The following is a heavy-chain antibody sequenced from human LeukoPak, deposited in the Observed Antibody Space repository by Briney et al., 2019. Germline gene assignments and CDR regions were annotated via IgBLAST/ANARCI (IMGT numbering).Heavy chain of an antibody. CDR1: GYTFTSYD. CDR3: AKDWPPIAAAGFDY. CDR2: MNPNSGNT. V-gene: IGHV1-8*01. J-gene: IGHJ4*02. D-gene: IGHD6-13*01. Sequence: ASVKVSCKASGYTFTSYDINWVRQATGQGLEWMGWMNPNSGNTGYAQKFQGRVTMTRNTSISTAYMELSRLRSDDTAVYYCAKDWPPIAAAGFDYWGQGTLVTVSS.